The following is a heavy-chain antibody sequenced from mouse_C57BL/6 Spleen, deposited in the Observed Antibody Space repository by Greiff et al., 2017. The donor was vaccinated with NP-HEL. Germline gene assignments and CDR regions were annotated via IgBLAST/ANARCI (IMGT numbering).Heavy chain of an antibody. J-gene: IGHJ4*01. CDR3: ARGTDYGSTLSAMDY. V-gene: IGHV1-69*01. CDR2: IDPSDSYT. D-gene: IGHD1-1*01. Sequence: VQLQQPGAELVMPGASVKLSCKASGYTFTSYWMHWVKQRPGQGLEWIGEIDPSDSYTNYNQKFKGKSTLTVDKSSSTAYMQLSSLTSEDSAVYYCARGTDYGSTLSAMDYWGQGTSVTVSS. CDR1: GYTFTSYW.